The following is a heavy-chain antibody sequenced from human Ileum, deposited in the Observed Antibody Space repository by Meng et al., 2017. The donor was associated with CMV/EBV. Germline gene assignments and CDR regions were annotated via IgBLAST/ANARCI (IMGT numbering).Heavy chain of an antibody. CDR1: GFTFSSYA. V-gene: IGHV3-23*03. Sequence: GESLKISCAASGFTFSSYAMSWVRQAPGKGLEWVSVIYSGGTSTDYADSVKGRFTISRDNSKNTLYLQMNSLRAEDTAVYYCAKGGHYYDSSGYDLWDYWGQGTLVTVSS. J-gene: IGHJ4*02. D-gene: IGHD3-22*01. CDR2: IYSGGTST. CDR3: AKGGHYYDSSGYDLWDY.